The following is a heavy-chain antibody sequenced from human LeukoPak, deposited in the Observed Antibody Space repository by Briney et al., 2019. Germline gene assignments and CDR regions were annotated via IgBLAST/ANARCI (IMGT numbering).Heavy chain of an antibody. CDR1: GYIFTSYW. D-gene: IGHD3-16*01. Sequence: PGESLKISCKGSGYIFTSYWISWVRQLPGKGLEWMGRIDPSDSYTNYSPSFQGHVTISADKSISTAYLQWSSLKASDTAMYYCARREGEGFDPWGQGTLVTVSS. CDR3: ARREGEGFDP. CDR2: IDPSDSYT. J-gene: IGHJ5*02. V-gene: IGHV5-10-1*01.